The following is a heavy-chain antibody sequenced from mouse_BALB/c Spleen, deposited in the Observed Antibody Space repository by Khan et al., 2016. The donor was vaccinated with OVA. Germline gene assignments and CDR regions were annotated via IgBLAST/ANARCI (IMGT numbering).Heavy chain of an antibody. CDR3: ARPPYFSYVLDS. V-gene: IGHV9-3-1*01. CDR2: INTYTGEP. Sequence: LVESGPELKKPGETVKIPCKASGYTFTNYGMNWVKQAPGKGLKWMGWINTYTGEPTYADDFKGRFAFSLETSASTAYLQIDNLKNEDTATYFCARPPYFSYVLDSWGQGTSVTVSS. CDR1: GYTFTNYG. D-gene: IGHD2-10*01. J-gene: IGHJ4*01.